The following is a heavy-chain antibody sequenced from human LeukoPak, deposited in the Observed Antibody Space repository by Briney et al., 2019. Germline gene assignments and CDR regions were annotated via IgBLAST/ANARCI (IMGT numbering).Heavy chain of an antibody. Sequence: GESLQISFKGSGYSFTSYWIGWVRQMPGKGLGWMGIIYPGDSDTRYSPSFQGQVTISADKSISTAYLQWSSLKASDTAMYYCARLEAVADPPDYWGQGTLVTVSS. D-gene: IGHD6-19*01. CDR1: GYSFTSYW. J-gene: IGHJ4*02. CDR2: IYPGDSDT. V-gene: IGHV5-51*01. CDR3: ARLEAVADPPDY.